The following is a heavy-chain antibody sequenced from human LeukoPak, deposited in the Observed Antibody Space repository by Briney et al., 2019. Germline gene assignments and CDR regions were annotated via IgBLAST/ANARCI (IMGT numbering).Heavy chain of an antibody. J-gene: IGHJ4*02. Sequence: GGSLRLSCAVSGFTVSGNYMSWVRHAPGKVQEWVSLIYSGDTTLYADSVKGRFTISRDISKNTVYLQMNSLRAEDTAVYYCARRAGGYSHPYDYWGQGILVTVSS. CDR3: ARRAGGYSHPYDY. D-gene: IGHD4-23*01. CDR2: IYSGDTT. V-gene: IGHV3-53*01. CDR1: GFTVSGNY.